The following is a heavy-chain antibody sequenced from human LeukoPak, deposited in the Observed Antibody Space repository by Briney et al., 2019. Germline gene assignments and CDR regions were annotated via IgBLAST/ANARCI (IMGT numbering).Heavy chain of an antibody. CDR1: GFTFSSYW. CDR2: IKQDGSEK. D-gene: IGHD6-13*01. J-gene: IGHJ4*02. V-gene: IGHV3-7*01. Sequence: PGGSLRLSCVASGFTFSSYWMSWVRQAPGKGLEWVANIKQDGSEKYYVDSVKGRFTISRDNAKNSLYLQMNSLRAEDTAVYYCARGEQQLSDLGHPFDSWGQGTLVTVSS. CDR3: ARGEQQLSDLGHPFDS.